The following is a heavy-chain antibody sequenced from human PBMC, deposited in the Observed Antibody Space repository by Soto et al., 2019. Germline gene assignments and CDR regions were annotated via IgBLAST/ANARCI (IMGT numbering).Heavy chain of an antibody. CDR1: GGSISSYY. Sequence: QVQLQESGPGLVKPSETLSLTCTVSGGSISSYYWSWIRQPPGKGLEWIGYIYYSGSTNYNPPLKSRVTISVDTSKNQFSLKLSSVTAADTAVYYCARRYGGALDCWGQGTLVTVSS. J-gene: IGHJ4*02. CDR3: ARRYGGALDC. CDR2: IYYSGST. D-gene: IGHD4-17*01. V-gene: IGHV4-59*08.